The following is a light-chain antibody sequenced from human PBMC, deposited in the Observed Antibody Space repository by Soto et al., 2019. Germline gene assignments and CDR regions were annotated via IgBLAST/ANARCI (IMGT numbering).Light chain of an antibody. J-gene: IGLJ1*01. V-gene: IGLV2-14*03. CDR1: SSDAGGYKY. Sequence: QSVLTQPASVSGSPGQSITISCTGTSSDAGGYKYVSWYQQHPGKAPKLMIYDVSNRPSGVSDRFSGSKSGNTASLTISGLQAEDEADYYCSSYTGSSTLYVFGAGTKLTVL. CDR2: DVS. CDR3: SSYTGSSTLYV.